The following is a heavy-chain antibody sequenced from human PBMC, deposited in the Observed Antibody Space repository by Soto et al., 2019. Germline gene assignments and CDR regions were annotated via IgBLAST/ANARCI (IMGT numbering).Heavy chain of an antibody. CDR2: INHSGST. V-gene: IGHV4-34*01. Sequence: PDTLSLNCAVYGVAFSGYYWSWIRQLPGKGLEWIGEINHSGSTNYNPSLKSRVTISVDTSKNQFSLKLSSVTAADTAVYYCARGDWANLWGQGTLVS. J-gene: IGHJ4*02. D-gene: IGHD3-9*01. CDR3: ARGDWANL. CDR1: GVAFSGYY.